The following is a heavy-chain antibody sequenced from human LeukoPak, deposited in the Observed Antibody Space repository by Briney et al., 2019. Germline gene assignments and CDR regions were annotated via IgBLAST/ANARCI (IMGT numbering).Heavy chain of an antibody. D-gene: IGHD2-2*01. CDR3: ARTVVPAASGANWFDP. CDR1: GYSISSSNW. Sequence: NPSDTLSLTCAVSGYSISSSNWWGWIRQPPGKGLEWIGCIYYSGSTYYNPSLKSRVTMSVDTSKNQFSLKLSSVTAVDTAVYYCARTVVPAASGANWFDPWGQGTLVTVSS. CDR2: IYYSGST. J-gene: IGHJ5*02. V-gene: IGHV4-28*01.